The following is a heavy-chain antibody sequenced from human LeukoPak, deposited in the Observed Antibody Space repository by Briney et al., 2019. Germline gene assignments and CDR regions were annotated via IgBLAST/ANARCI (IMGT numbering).Heavy chain of an antibody. V-gene: IGHV4-39*07. CDR3: ARLRDSSWYDAPMGYYYYYGMDV. CDR2: IYYSGST. Sequence: PSETLSLTCTVSGGSISSSSYYWGWIRQPPGKGLEWIGSIYYSGSTNYNPSLKSRVTISVDTSKNQFSLKLSSVTAADTAVYYCARLRDSSWYDAPMGYYYYYGMDVWGQGTTVTVSS. J-gene: IGHJ6*02. CDR1: GGSISSSSYY. D-gene: IGHD6-13*01.